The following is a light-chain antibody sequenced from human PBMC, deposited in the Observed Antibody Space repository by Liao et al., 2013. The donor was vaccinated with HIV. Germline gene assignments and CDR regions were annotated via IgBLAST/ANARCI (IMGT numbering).Light chain of an antibody. CDR1: KLGDKY. CDR3: QAWDSSTVV. V-gene: IGLV3-1*01. J-gene: IGLJ3*02. CDR2: QDT. Sequence: SYELTQPPSVSVSPGQTASITCSGDKLGDKYICWYQQKPGQSPVLVIHQDTKRPSGIPERFSGSNSGNTATLTISGAQTIDEADYYCQAWDSSTVVFGGGTTLTVL.